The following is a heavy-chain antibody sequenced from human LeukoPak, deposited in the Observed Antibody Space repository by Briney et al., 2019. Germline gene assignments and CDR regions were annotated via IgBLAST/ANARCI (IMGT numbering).Heavy chain of an antibody. CDR1: GFTFSTRW. V-gene: IGHV3-7*01. CDR3: ARELGSYEGGYYGMDV. CDR2: INEDGSEK. D-gene: IGHD1-26*01. Sequence: PGGSLRLSCAASGFTFSTRWMSWVRQAPGKGLEWVAHINEDGSEKNYVESLKGRFTISRDNAKNSLYLQMNSLRAEDTALYYCARELGSYEGGYYGMDVWGQGTTVTVSS. J-gene: IGHJ6*02.